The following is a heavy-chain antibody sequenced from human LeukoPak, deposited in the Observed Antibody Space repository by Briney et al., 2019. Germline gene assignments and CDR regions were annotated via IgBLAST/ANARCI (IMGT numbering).Heavy chain of an antibody. CDR3: TRTMGVTPFDN. CDR1: GFTFSSYA. J-gene: IGHJ4*02. CDR2: IKPDGSEK. V-gene: IGHV3-7*01. Sequence: PGGSLRLSCAASGFTFSSYAMSWVRQAPGKGLEWVANIKPDGSEKFYVDSVKGRFTISRDNAESSLHLQMNSLRAEDTSVYFCTRTMGVTPFDNWGQGTLVTVSS. D-gene: IGHD1-26*01.